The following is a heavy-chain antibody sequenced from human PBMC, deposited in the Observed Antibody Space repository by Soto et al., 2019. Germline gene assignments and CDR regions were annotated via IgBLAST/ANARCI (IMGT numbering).Heavy chain of an antibody. V-gene: IGHV4-59*12. Sequence: SETLSLTCTVSDDSSSSYKWSWIRQPPGRRLEWIGYIDSSGGTYYNPSLKSRVTISVDTSKNQFSLKLSSVTAADTAVYYCARLNGYCVSTSCHGYYGMYVWGQGTTVTVS. D-gene: IGHD2-2*03. CDR1: DDSSSSYK. CDR3: ARLNGYCVSTSCHGYYGMYV. CDR2: IDSSGGT. J-gene: IGHJ6*02.